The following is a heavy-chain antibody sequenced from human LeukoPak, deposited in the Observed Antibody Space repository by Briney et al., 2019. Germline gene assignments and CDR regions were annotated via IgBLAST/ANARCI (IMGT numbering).Heavy chain of an antibody. J-gene: IGHJ3*02. V-gene: IGHV4-59*01. CDR3: ATKSSGWYPDAFDI. D-gene: IGHD6-19*01. CDR2: IYYSGST. CDR1: GGSISSYY. Sequence: SETLSLTCTVSGGSISSYYWSWIRQPAGKGLEWIGYIYYSGSTNYNPSLKSRVTISVDTSKNQFSLKLSSVTAADTAVYYCATKSSGWYPDAFDIWGQGTMVTVSS.